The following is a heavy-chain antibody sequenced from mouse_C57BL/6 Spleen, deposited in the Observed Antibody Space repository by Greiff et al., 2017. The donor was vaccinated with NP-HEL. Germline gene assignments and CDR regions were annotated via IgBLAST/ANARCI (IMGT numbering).Heavy chain of an antibody. CDR2: IYPGDGDT. Sequence: VKLMESGAELVKPGASVKISCKASGYAFSSYWMNWVKQRPGKGLEWIGQIYPGDGDTNYNGKFKGKATLTADKSSSTAYMQLSSLTSEDSAVYFCANSNYEAWFAYWGQGTLVTVSA. D-gene: IGHD2-5*01. CDR3: ANSNYEAWFAY. CDR1: GYAFSSYW. J-gene: IGHJ3*01. V-gene: IGHV1-80*01.